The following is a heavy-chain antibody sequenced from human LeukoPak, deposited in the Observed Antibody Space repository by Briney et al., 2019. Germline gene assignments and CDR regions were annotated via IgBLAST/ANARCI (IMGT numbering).Heavy chain of an antibody. J-gene: IGHJ3*02. V-gene: IGHV3-7*01. CDR2: INQDGSET. D-gene: IGHD1/OR15-1a*01. CDR3: ARVGSEQYRGAFDI. CDR1: EFTFSSYW. Sequence: GGSLRLSCVGSEFTFSSYWMTWVRQAQGDGLEWVANINQDGSETHYVDSVEGRFTISRDNARNSLLLQLNILRAEDTALYYCARVGSEQYRGAFDIWGQGTMVTVSS.